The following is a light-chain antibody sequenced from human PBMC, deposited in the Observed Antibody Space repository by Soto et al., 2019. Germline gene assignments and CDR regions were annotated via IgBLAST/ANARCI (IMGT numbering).Light chain of an antibody. J-gene: IGKJ4*01. V-gene: IGKV2D-29*01. CDR3: MQDVELPFT. CDR1: QSLLHRDGKTY. CDR2: EVS. Sequence: DVVMTQTPLSLSVTPGQPASMSCKASQSLLHRDGKTYLYWYLQRPGQPTQLLMDEVSNRFSGVPDRFSGSGSGTDFTLKISRVEAEDVGVYYCMQDVELPFTFGGGTKVEIK.